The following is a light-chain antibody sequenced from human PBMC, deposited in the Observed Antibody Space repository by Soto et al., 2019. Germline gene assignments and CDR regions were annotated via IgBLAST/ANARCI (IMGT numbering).Light chain of an antibody. CDR1: SSDVGGYNY. J-gene: IGLJ1*01. Sequence: QSALTQPASVSGSPGQSIAISCTVTSSDVGGYNYVSWYQQLPGKAPKLLISEVSNRPSGVSHRFSGSKSGNTASLTISGLQAEDEADYYCSSYRTGGPFVFGTGTRSPS. CDR3: SSYRTGGPFV. V-gene: IGLV2-14*01. CDR2: EVS.